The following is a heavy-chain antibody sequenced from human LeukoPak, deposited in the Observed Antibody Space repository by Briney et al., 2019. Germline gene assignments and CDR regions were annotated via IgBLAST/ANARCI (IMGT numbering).Heavy chain of an antibody. V-gene: IGHV3-74*01. CDR3: TRVFVGDESSSSGY. CDR2: INSDGSST. J-gene: IGHJ4*02. Sequence: GGSLRLSCAASGFTFTRYYMHWVRQAPGKGLVWVSRINSDGSSTTYADSVKGRFTISRDNAKNTLYLQMNSLKVEDTAVYYCTRVFVGDESSSSGYWGQGTLVTVSS. CDR1: GFTFTRYY. D-gene: IGHD6-13*01.